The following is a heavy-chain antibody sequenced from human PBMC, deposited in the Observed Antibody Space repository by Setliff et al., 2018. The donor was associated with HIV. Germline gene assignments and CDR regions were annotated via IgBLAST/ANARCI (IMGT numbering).Heavy chain of an antibody. CDR2: LYYGGTT. CDR1: GDSISTSNSY. D-gene: IGHD6-19*01. J-gene: IGHJ5*02. Sequence: PSETLSLTCTVSGDSISTSNSYWGWVRQPPGKGLEWIGSLYYGGTTYYNPSLKSRVTISVDTSKNHFSLKLNSVTAADTAVYYCARLNQQWLVRDSGSNWFDPWGQGILVTVSS. V-gene: IGHV4-39*02. CDR3: ARLNQQWLVRDSGSNWFDP.